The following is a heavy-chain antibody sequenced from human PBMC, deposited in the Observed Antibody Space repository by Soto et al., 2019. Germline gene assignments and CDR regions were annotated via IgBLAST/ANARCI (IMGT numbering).Heavy chain of an antibody. CDR3: ARDPGLGAPPRGMDV. J-gene: IGHJ6*02. CDR1: GYTFTSYG. Sequence: QVQLVQSGAEVKKPGASVKVSCKASGYTFTSYGISWVRQAPGQGLEWMGWISAYNGNTNYAQKLQGRVTMTTDTATSTAYRERRSLRPDDTGVDYCARDPGLGAPPRGMDVWCRGTTVTVSS. V-gene: IGHV1-18*01. D-gene: IGHD1-26*01. CDR2: ISAYNGNT.